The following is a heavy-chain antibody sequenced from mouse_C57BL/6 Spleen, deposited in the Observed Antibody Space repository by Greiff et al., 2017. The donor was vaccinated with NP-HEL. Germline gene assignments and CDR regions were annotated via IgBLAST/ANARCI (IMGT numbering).Heavy chain of an antibody. D-gene: IGHD1-1*01. CDR1: GYAFSSYW. Sequence: QVQLQQSGAELVKPGASLKISCKASGYAFSSYWMNWVNQSPGKGLEWIGQIYPGGGDTNYNGNFKGQATLTPDTSSSTAYMQLSSLTSEDSEVYFCARSTAGSSLGLAYWGQGTLVTVSA. J-gene: IGHJ3*01. V-gene: IGHV1-80*01. CDR2: IYPGGGDT. CDR3: ARSTAGSSLGLAY.